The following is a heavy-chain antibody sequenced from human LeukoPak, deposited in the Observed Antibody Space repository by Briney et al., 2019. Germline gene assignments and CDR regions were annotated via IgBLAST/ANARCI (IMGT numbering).Heavy chain of an antibody. V-gene: IGHV3-30*04. D-gene: IGHD6-19*01. CDR1: GFTFSSYA. CDR3: AKMLAVAGGY. Sequence: GGSLRLSCAASGFTFSSYAMHWVRQAPGKGLEWVAVISYDGSNKYYADSVKGRFTISRDNSKNTLYLQMNSLRAEDTAVYYCAKMLAVAGGYWGQGTLVTVSS. CDR2: ISYDGSNK. J-gene: IGHJ4*02.